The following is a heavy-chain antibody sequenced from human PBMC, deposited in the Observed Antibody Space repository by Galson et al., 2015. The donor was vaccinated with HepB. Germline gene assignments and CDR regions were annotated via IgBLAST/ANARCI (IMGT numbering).Heavy chain of an antibody. CDR3: ARDPHDFWNGYPGY. V-gene: IGHV3-33*01. CDR1: GFTFRNFG. J-gene: IGHJ4*02. Sequence: SLRLSCAASGFTFRNFGIHWVRQAPGKGLEWVTVIRYDGNNKYYADSVKGRFTISRDNSKNTVYLQMNSLRAEDTAVYYCARDPHDFWNGYPGYWGQGTLVTVSS. D-gene: IGHD3-3*01. CDR2: IRYDGNNK.